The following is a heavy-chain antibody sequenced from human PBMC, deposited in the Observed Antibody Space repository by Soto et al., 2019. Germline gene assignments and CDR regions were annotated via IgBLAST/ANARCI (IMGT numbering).Heavy chain of an antibody. D-gene: IGHD3-22*01. CDR1: GFTFSSYA. CDR3: ARFPCYYDSSGYHKGDYYYGMDV. J-gene: IGHJ6*02. V-gene: IGHV3-30-3*01. Sequence: QVQLVESGGGVVQPGRSLRLSCAASGFTFSSYAMHWVRQAPGKGLEWVAVISYDGSNKYYADSVKGRFTISRDNSKNTLYLQMNSLRAEDTAVYYCARFPCYYDSSGYHKGDYYYGMDVWGQGTTVTVSS. CDR2: ISYDGSNK.